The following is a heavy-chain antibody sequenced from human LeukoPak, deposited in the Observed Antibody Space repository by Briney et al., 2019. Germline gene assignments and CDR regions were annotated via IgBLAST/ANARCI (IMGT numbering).Heavy chain of an antibody. V-gene: IGHV4-59*01. D-gene: IGHD6-13*01. CDR3: ARSEYIIRPHSSSWYNDY. Sequence: SETLSLTCTVSGGSISSYYWSWIRQPPGKGLEWIGYIYYSGSTNYNPSLKSRVTISVDTSKNQFSLKLSSVTAADTAVYYCARSEYIIRPHSSSWYNDYWGQGTLVTVSS. CDR1: GGSISSYY. J-gene: IGHJ4*02. CDR2: IYYSGST.